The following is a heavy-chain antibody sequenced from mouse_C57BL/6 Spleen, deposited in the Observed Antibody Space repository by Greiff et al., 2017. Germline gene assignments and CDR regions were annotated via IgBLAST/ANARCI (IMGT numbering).Heavy chain of an antibody. Sequence: VQLQQSGAELARPGASVKLSCKASGYTFTSYGISWVKQRTGQGLEWIGEIYPRSGNTYYNEKFKGKATLTADKSSSTAYMELRSLTSEDSAVYFCARGGLRLFAYWGQGTLVTVSA. J-gene: IGHJ3*01. D-gene: IGHD3-2*02. CDR3: ARGGLRLFAY. CDR2: IYPRSGNT. V-gene: IGHV1-81*01. CDR1: GYTFTSYG.